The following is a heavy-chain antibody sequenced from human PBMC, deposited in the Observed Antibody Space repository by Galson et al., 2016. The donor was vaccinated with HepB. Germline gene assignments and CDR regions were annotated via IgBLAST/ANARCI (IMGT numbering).Heavy chain of an antibody. D-gene: IGHD1-14*01. CDR3: ARVGTRSWSFKY. Sequence: SLRLSCAASGFTFSGYWMSWVRQTPGKGLEGVANIKQDGSEKYYVDSVKGRFTISRDNAKNSLYLEMNSLRAGDTAVYYCARVGTRSWSFKYWGQGTLVTVSS. J-gene: IGHJ4*02. CDR1: GFTFSGYW. CDR2: IKQDGSEK. V-gene: IGHV3-7*03.